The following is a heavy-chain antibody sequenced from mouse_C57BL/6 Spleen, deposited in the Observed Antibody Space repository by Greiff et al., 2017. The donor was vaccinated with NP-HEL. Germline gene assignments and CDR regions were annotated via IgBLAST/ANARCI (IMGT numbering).Heavy chain of an antibody. CDR3: ARGDYYGSSPLWYFDV. CDR2: IYPGDGDT. CDR1: GYAFSSYW. D-gene: IGHD1-1*01. Sequence: VQGVESGAELVKPGASVKISCKASGYAFSSYWMNWVKQRPGKGLEWIGQIYPGDGDTNYNGKFKGKATLTADKSSSTAYMQLSSLTSEDSAVYFCARGDYYGSSPLWYFDVWGTGTTVTVSS. V-gene: IGHV1-80*01. J-gene: IGHJ1*03.